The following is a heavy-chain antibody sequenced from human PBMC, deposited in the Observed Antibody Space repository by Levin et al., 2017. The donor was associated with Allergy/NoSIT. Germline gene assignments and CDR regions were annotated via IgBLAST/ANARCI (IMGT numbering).Heavy chain of an antibody. CDR1: GYTFTSYY. D-gene: IGHD3-9*01. V-gene: IGHV1-46*01. Sequence: GESLKISCKASGYTFTSYYMHWVRQAPGQGLEWMGIINPSGGSTSYAQKFQGRVTMTRDTSTSTVYMELSSLRSEDTAVYYCARALTGSTDAFDIWGQGTMVTVSS. CDR3: ARALTGSTDAFDI. CDR2: INPSGGST. J-gene: IGHJ3*02.